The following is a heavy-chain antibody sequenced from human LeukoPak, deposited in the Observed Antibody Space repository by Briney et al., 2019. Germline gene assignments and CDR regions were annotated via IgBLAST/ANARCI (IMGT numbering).Heavy chain of an antibody. D-gene: IGHD1-26*01. CDR2: IYSDGST. Sequence: GGSLRLSCAASGFAVSANYLSWVRQAPGKGLEWVSVIYSDGSTYYTDSVKGRFTISRDNSKNTLYLQMNSLRPEDTAVYYCARDQRSESYYPWGWFDPWGQGTLVTVSS. J-gene: IGHJ5*02. CDR3: ARDQRSESYYPWGWFDP. CDR1: GFAVSANY. V-gene: IGHV3-66*02.